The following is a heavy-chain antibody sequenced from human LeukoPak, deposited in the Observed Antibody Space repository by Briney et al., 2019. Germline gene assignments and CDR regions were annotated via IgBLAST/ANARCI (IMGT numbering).Heavy chain of an antibody. J-gene: IGHJ4*02. CDR2: INAGNGNT. CDR3: ARASSLRYSSSWYYFDY. V-gene: IGHV1-3*03. Sequence: ASVKVSCKASGYTFTSYAMHWVRQAPGQRLEWMGWINAGNGNTKYSQEFQGRVTITRDTSASTAYMELSSLRSEDMAVYYCARASSLRYSSSWYYFDYWGQGTLVTVSS. CDR1: GYTFTSYA. D-gene: IGHD6-13*01.